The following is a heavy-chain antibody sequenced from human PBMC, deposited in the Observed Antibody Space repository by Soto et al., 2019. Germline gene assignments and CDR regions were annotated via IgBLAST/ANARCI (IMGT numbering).Heavy chain of an antibody. CDR2: INAGNGNT. Sequence: EASVKVSCKASGYTFTSYAMHWVREAPGQRLEWMGWINAGNGNTKYSQKFQGRVTITRDTSASTAYMELSSLRSEDTAAYYCARDRFTGGYCTNGVCYRGLYLHYNWFDPWGQGTLVTVSS. CDR3: ARDRFTGGYCTNGVCYRGLYLHYNWFDP. J-gene: IGHJ5*02. V-gene: IGHV1-3*01. CDR1: GYTFTSYA. D-gene: IGHD2-8*01.